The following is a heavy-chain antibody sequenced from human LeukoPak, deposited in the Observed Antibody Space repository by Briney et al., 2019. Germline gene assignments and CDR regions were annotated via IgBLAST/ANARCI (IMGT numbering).Heavy chain of an antibody. CDR3: ARVEGIVGASDNWFDP. J-gene: IGHJ5*02. Sequence: SETLSLTCTVSGGSISSGSYYWRWIRQPAGKGLEWIGRIYTSGSTNYNPSLKSRVTISVDTSKKQFSLKLSSVTAAYTAVYYCARVEGIVGASDNWFDPWGQGTLVTVSS. CDR1: GGSISSGSYY. D-gene: IGHD1-26*01. CDR2: IYTSGST. V-gene: IGHV4-61*02.